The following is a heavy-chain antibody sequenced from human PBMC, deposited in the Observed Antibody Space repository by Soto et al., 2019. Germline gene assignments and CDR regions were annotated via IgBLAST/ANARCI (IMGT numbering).Heavy chain of an antibody. D-gene: IGHD6-13*01. V-gene: IGHV3-7*03. CDR3: ASNRAGIEADGNYYGMDV. J-gene: IGHJ6*02. CDR1: GFTFSSYW. CDR2: IKQDGSEK. Sequence: PGGSLRLSCAASGFTFSSYWMSWVRQAPGKGLEWVANIKQDGSEKYYVDSVKGRFTISRDNAKNSLYLQMNSLRAEDTAVYYCASNRAGIEADGNYYGMDVWGQGTTVTVSS.